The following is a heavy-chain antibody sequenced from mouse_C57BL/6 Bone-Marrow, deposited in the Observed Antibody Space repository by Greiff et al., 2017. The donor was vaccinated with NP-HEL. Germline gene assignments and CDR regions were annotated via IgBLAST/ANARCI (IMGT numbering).Heavy chain of an antibody. V-gene: IGHV1-52*01. CDR3: ARDGIYYGNYGLYYFDY. CDR1: GYTFTSYW. J-gene: IGHJ2*01. CDR2: IDPSDSET. Sequence: QVQLQQSGAELVRPGSSVKLSCKASGYTFTSYWMHWVKQRPIKGLEWIGNIDPSDSETHYNQKFKDKATLTVDKSSSTAYMQLSSLTSEDSAVYYCARDGIYYGNYGLYYFDYWGQGTTLTVSS. D-gene: IGHD2-1*01.